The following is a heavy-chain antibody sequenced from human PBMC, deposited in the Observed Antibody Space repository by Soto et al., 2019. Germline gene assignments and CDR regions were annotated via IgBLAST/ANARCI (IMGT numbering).Heavy chain of an antibody. V-gene: IGHV4-38-2*01. D-gene: IGHD1-26*01. Sequence: SVTLSLTCAVSGYSISSGYYWGWIRQPPGKGLEWIGSIYHSGSTYYNPSLKSRVTISVDTSKNQFSLKLSSVTAADTAVYYCARHDRVGASRAFDIWGQGTMVTVSS. CDR1: GYSISSGYY. CDR2: IYHSGST. CDR3: ARHDRVGASRAFDI. J-gene: IGHJ3*02.